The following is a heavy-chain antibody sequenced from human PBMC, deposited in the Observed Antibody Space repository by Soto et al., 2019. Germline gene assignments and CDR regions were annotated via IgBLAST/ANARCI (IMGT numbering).Heavy chain of an antibody. Sequence: GGSLRLSCAASGFTFSSYWIHWVRQAPGKGLVWVSRINSDGSSTSYADSVKGRFIISRDNAKNTLYLQMNSLRAEDTAVYYCARDGVGEQLVRGDGMDVWGQGTTVTVSS. J-gene: IGHJ6*02. V-gene: IGHV3-74*01. CDR1: GFTFSSYW. CDR2: INSDGSST. D-gene: IGHD6-6*01. CDR3: ARDGVGEQLVRGDGMDV.